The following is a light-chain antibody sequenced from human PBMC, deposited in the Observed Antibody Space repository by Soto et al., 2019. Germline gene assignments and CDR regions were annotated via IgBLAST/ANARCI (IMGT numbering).Light chain of an antibody. V-gene: IGKV1-5*03. CDR2: KAP. Sequence: DTQGTQFPSTLSAAGGGGVPSTCRAIQTISNWLAWYQQKPGKAPKLLIYKAPTLESGVPSRFSGSGSGTEFTLTISSLQPEDFATYYCQQYNSYSQTFGQGTKVDIK. CDR3: QQYNSYSQT. J-gene: IGKJ1*01. CDR1: QTISNW.